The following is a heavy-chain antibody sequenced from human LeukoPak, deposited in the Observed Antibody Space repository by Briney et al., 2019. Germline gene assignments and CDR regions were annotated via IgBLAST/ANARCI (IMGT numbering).Heavy chain of an antibody. CDR2: IKSDGSAT. V-gene: IGHV3-74*01. CDR1: EFSFSSYW. J-gene: IGHJ4*02. Sequence: GGSLRLSCAGSEFSFSSYWMHWVRQPPEKGLEWVFSIKSDGSATAYADSVKGRFSMSTDSAKYTASLHMNSLRVEDTVMYYCAMDINGDLFHVWGQGTPVTVSS. D-gene: IGHD2-2*03. CDR3: AMDINGDLFHV.